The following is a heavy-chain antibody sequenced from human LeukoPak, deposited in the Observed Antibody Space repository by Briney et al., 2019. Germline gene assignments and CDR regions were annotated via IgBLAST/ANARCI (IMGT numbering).Heavy chain of an antibody. CDR3: ARGLEWFSYYYYGMDV. D-gene: IGHD3-3*01. CDR2: ISSNGGST. CDR1: GFTFSSYA. Sequence: PGGSLRLSCAASGFTFSSYAMHWVRQAPGKGLEYVSAISSNGGSTYYANSVKGRFTISRDNSKNTLYLQMGSLRAEDMAVYYCARGLEWFSYYYYGMDVWGQGTTVTVSS. J-gene: IGHJ6*02. V-gene: IGHV3-64*01.